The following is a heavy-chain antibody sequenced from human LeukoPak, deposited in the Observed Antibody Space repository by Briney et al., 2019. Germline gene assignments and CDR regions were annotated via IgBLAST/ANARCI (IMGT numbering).Heavy chain of an antibody. Sequence: GGSLRLSCAASGFTFSGYAMSWVRQAPGKGLEWVSAIIGSGDTTYYADSVKGRLTISRDNSKNTLYLQMNSLRAEDAAVYYCAKVTGGDMITYGGLDYWGQGTLVTVSS. CDR3: AKVTGGDMITYGGLDY. V-gene: IGHV3-23*01. CDR2: IIGSGDTT. D-gene: IGHD3-16*01. CDR1: GFTFSGYA. J-gene: IGHJ4*02.